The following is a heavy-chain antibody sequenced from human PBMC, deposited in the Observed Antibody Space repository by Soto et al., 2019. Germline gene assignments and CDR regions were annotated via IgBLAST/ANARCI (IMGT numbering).Heavy chain of an antibody. CDR2: ISSSGSTI. V-gene: IGHV3-48*03. CDR3: ASDPPIGGYYYGMDV. D-gene: IGHD3-10*01. J-gene: IGHJ6*02. CDR1: GFTFSSYE. Sequence: PGGSLRLSCAASGFTFSSYEMNWVRQAPGKGLEWVSYISSSGSTIYYADSVMGRFTISRDNAKNSLYLQMNSLRAEDTAVYYCASDPPIGGYYYGMDVWGQGTTVTVSS.